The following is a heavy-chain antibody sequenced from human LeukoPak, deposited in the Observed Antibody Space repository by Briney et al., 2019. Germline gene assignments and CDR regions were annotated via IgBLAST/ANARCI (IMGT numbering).Heavy chain of an antibody. D-gene: IGHD7-27*01. Sequence: GRSLRLSCAASGFTFSSYGMHWVRQAPGKGLEWVAVIWYDGSNKYYADSVKGRFTISRDNSKNTLYLQMNSLRAEDTAVYYCAKGRETWGSSGFDYWGQGTLVTVSS. J-gene: IGHJ4*02. CDR3: AKGRETWGSSGFDY. CDR2: IWYDGSNK. CDR1: GFTFSSYG. V-gene: IGHV3-33*06.